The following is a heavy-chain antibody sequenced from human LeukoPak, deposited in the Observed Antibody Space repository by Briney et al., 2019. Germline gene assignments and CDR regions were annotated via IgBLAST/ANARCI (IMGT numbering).Heavy chain of an antibody. CDR2: IYYSGST. CDR3: ARTELYDFWSGYHPRAEYFQH. Sequence: PSETLFLTCTVSGGSISSYYWSWIRQPPGKGLEWIGYIYYSGSTNYNPSLKSRVTISVDTSKNQFSLKLSSVTAADTAVYYCARTELYDFWSGYHPRAEYFQHWGQGTLVTVSS. J-gene: IGHJ1*01. CDR1: GGSISSYY. V-gene: IGHV4-59*01. D-gene: IGHD3-3*01.